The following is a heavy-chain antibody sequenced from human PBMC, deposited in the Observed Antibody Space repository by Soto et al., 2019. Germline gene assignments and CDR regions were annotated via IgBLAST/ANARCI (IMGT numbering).Heavy chain of an antibody. V-gene: IGHV3-9*01. D-gene: IGHD6-19*01. CDR2: ISWNSGSI. Sequence: EVQLVESGGGLVQPGRSLRLSCAASGFTFDDYAMHWVRQAPGKGLEWVSGISWNSGSIGYADSVKGRFTISRDNAKNSLYLQMNSLRAEYTALYYCAKGPIAVAGTTFDYWGQGTLVTVSS. CDR3: AKGPIAVAGTTFDY. J-gene: IGHJ4*02. CDR1: GFTFDDYA.